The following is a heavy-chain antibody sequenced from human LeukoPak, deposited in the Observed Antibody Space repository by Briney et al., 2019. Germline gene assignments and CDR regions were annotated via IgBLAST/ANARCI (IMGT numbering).Heavy chain of an antibody. CDR3: ARDAIAARPGYMDV. CDR1: GGSISTSSYY. V-gene: IGHV4-39*07. D-gene: IGHD6-6*01. Sequence: PSETLSLTCTVSGGSISTSSYYWGWVRQPPGKGLEWIGNTFYSGSTYYSPSLKSRVTISVDTSKNQFSLKLSSVTAADTAVYYCARDAIAARPGYMDVWGKGTTVTVSS. J-gene: IGHJ6*03. CDR2: TFYSGST.